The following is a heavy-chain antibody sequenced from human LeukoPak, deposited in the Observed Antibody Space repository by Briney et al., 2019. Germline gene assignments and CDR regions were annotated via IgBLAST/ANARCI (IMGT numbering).Heavy chain of an antibody. CDR2: IKQDGSER. V-gene: IGHV3-7*01. CDR3: AREFTYCDGGGCFYHEAFDI. J-gene: IGHJ3*02. D-gene: IGHD2-15*01. Sequence: GGSLRLSCAASGFSFSSHWMSWVRQAPGKGLEWVARIKQDGSERYYVDSVKGRLTISRDNAKNSLYLQVNSLRADDTAVYYCAREFTYCDGGGCFYHEAFDIWGQGTMVTVSS. CDR1: GFSFSSHW.